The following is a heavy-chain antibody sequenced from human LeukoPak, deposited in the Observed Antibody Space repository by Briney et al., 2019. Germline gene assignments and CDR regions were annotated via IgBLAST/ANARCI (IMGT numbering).Heavy chain of an antibody. J-gene: IGHJ1*01. Sequence: RPSETLSLTCTVSGGSINNYYWTWIRQPAGKGLEWIGRIYTSGGTNYNPSLKSRVTISVDTSKNQFSLKLSSVTAADTAVYYCARAGGWSLSNFQHWGQGTLVTVSS. D-gene: IGHD6-19*01. CDR1: GGSINNYY. V-gene: IGHV4-4*07. CDR3: ARAGGWSLSNFQH. CDR2: IYTSGGT.